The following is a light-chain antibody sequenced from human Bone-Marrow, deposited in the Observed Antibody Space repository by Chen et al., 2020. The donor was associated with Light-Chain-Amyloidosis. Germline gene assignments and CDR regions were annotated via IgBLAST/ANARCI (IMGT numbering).Light chain of an antibody. Sequence: VLTHPHPTSATPGQRVTISCSGSGSNIGSHDVFWYQQVPGKAPKLLIFKNDQRPSGVPDRFSAVKSGTAASLAIRGLRPEDEADYHCATWDGSLSGVVFGGGTKVTVL. CDR2: KND. CDR3: ATWDGSLSGVV. J-gene: IGLJ2*01. V-gene: IGLV1-47*01. CDR1: GSNIGSHD.